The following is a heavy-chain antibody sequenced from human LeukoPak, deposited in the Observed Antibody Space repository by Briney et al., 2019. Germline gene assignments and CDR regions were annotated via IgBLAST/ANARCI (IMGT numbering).Heavy chain of an antibody. CDR1: GFTIGAYA. D-gene: IGHD2-2*01. CDR2: ISSDGGTT. J-gene: IGHJ4*02. Sequence: PGGSLRLSCSVSGFTIGAYAMHWVRQAPGKGLQYASSISSDGGTTYYADSVKGRFTISRDNSKNTLHLQMSSLRSEDTAVYYCVKGRYVDYWGQGTLVTVSS. CDR3: VKGRYVDY. V-gene: IGHV3-64D*06.